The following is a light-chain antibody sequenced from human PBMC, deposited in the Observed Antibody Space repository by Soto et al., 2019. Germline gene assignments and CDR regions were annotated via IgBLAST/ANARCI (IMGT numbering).Light chain of an antibody. CDR3: SSYAGSNSYV. Sequence: QSALTQPPSASGSPGQSVTISCTGSSSDVGGYNYVSWYQQHPGKAPKLMIYEVSKRPSGVPDRFSGSKSGNTASLTVSGLQAEDEADSYCSSYAGSNSYVFGTGNKVTVL. J-gene: IGLJ1*01. CDR1: SSDVGGYNY. CDR2: EVS. V-gene: IGLV2-8*01.